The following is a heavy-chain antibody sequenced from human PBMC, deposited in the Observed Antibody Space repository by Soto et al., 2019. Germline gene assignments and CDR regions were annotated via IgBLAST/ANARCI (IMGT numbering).Heavy chain of an antibody. CDR1: GDSISANRAA. D-gene: IGHD7-27*01. CDR2: TYYKSKWYT. Sequence: SQTLSLTCVISGDSISANRAAWNGIRQSPSRGLEWLGRTYYKSKWYTDYAGSVKRRISITADTSRNQFSLQLNSVTPGDAAVYYCARDPENWGSYYYGMAVWGHGTTVTVSS. CDR3: ARDPENWGSYYYGMAV. J-gene: IGHJ6*02. V-gene: IGHV6-1*01.